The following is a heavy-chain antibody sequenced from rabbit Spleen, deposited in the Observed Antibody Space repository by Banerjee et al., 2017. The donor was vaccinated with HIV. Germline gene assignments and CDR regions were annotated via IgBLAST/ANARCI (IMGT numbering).Heavy chain of an antibody. J-gene: IGHJ4*01. CDR2: ISTFGSA. Sequence: QQQLKETGGGLVQPGGSLTLSCKASGFYLSSNEFNWVRQAPGKGLEYIGWISTFGSAYYANWVNGRFSISSDNAQNSVGLQLKSLTAADTATYFCARGPPYAGYTSYGYVYFNLWGPGTLVTVS. CDR3: ARGPPYAGYTSYGYVYFNL. CDR1: GFYLSSNE. D-gene: IGHD6-1*01. V-gene: IGHV1S29*01.